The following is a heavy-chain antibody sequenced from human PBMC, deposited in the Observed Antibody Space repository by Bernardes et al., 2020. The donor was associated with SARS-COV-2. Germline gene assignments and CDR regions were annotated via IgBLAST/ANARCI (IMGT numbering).Heavy chain of an antibody. J-gene: IGHJ4*01. D-gene: IGHD5-18*01. V-gene: IGHV4-59*01. CDR3: ARTARVFDS. CDR2: ISYNGDI. CDR1: GCSIRSSY. Sequence: SETLSLTCAVSGCSIRSSYWSWIRQPPGKGLESIGYISYNGDINYNPSLRSRATISIDTSKNQFSLKLSSVTAADTAIYYCARTARVFDSWGQGTLVTVS.